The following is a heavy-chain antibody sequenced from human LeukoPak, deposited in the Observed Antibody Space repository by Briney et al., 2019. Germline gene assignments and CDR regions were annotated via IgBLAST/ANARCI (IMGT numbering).Heavy chain of an antibody. Sequence: PSETLSLTCTVSGGSISSYYWSWIRQPPGKGLEWIGYVYYSGSTNYNPSLKSRVTISVDTSKNQFSLKLSSVTAADTAVYYCARRRYDFWSGSPLSHGMDVWGQGTTATVSS. CDR1: GGSISSYY. CDR3: ARRRYDFWSGSPLSHGMDV. CDR2: VYYSGST. V-gene: IGHV4-59*08. D-gene: IGHD3-3*01. J-gene: IGHJ6*02.